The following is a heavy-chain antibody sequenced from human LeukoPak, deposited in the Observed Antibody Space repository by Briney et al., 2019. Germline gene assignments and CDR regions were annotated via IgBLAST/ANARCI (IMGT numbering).Heavy chain of an antibody. CDR3: ARAPGGWAPRVRDYYYYGMDV. CDR2: IIPIVGTA. CDR1: GGTFTSYA. D-gene: IGHD1-1*01. Sequence: SVKVSCKASGGTFTSYAISWVRQAPGQGLEWMGGIIPIVGTANYAQKFQGRVTITADESTSTAYMELSSLRSEDTAVYYCARAPGGWAPRVRDYYYYGMDVWGQGTTVTVSS. V-gene: IGHV1-69*13. J-gene: IGHJ6*02.